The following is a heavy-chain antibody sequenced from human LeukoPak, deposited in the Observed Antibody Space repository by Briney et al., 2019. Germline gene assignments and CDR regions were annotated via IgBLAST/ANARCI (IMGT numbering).Heavy chain of an antibody. V-gene: IGHV1-8*01. CDR2: MNPNSGNT. CDR3: ARGRDRYYDSSGYYYVNSY. CDR1: GYTFTSYN. Sequence: ASVKVSCKASGYTFTSYNINWVRQATGQGLEWMGWMNPNSGNTGYAQKFQGRVTMNRNTSISTAYMELSSLRSEDTAVYYCARGRDRYYDSSGYYYVNSYWGQGTLVTVSS. D-gene: IGHD3-22*01. J-gene: IGHJ4*02.